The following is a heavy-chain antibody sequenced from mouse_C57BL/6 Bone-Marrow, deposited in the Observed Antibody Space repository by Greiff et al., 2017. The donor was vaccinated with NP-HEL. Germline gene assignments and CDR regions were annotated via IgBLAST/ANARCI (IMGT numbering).Heavy chain of an antibody. CDR1: GYTFTDYY. Sequence: EVQLQQSGPELVKPGASVKISCKASGYTFTDYYMNWVKQSHGKSLEWIGDINPNNGGTSYNQKFKGKATLTVDKSSSTAYMELRSLTSEDSAVYYCARDLYDCYFDYWGQGTTLTVSS. J-gene: IGHJ2*01. CDR3: ARDLYDCYFDY. V-gene: IGHV1-26*01. D-gene: IGHD2-4*01. CDR2: INPNNGGT.